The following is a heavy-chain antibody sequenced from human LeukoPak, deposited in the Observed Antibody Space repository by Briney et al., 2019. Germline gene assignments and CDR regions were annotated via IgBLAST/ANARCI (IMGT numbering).Heavy chain of an antibody. CDR3: ARDGLLGGMDV. D-gene: IGHD3-16*01. CDR1: GFTFSSYS. CDR2: ISSSSSYI. V-gene: IGHV3-21*01. Sequence: GGSLRLSCAASGFTFSSYSMSWVRQAPGKGLEWVSSISSSSSYIYYADSVKGRFTISRDNAKNSLYLQMNSLRAEDTAVYYCARDGLLGGMDVWGQGTTVTVSS. J-gene: IGHJ6*02.